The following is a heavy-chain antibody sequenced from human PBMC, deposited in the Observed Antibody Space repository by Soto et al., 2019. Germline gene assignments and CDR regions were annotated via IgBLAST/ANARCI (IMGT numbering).Heavy chain of an antibody. CDR2: GYYSET. Sequence: SETLSLTCSVSGGSINSGGYYCDWIRQLPGKGLEWIGYGYYSETNYNPSLKSRVTISADTSKNQFSLKLGSVTAADTAVYYCARDMLGMIGIGLDVWVQGTTVT. V-gene: IGHV4-31*03. J-gene: IGHJ6*02. CDR3: ARDMLGMIGIGLDV. CDR1: GGSINSGGYY. D-gene: IGHD3-22*01.